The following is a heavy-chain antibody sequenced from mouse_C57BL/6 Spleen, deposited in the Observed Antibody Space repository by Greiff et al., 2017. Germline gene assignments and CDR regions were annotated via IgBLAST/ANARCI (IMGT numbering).Heavy chain of an antibody. CDR1: GYAFSSSW. CDR2: IYPGDGDT. J-gene: IGHJ4*01. CDR3: ARSHYYGSSSYAMDY. D-gene: IGHD1-1*01. Sequence: QVQLQQSGPELVKPGASVKISCKASGYAFSSSWMNWVKQRPGKGLEWIGRIYPGDGDTNYNGKFKGKATLTADKSSSTAYMQLSSLTSEDSAVXFCARSHYYGSSSYAMDYRGQGTSVTVSS. V-gene: IGHV1-82*01.